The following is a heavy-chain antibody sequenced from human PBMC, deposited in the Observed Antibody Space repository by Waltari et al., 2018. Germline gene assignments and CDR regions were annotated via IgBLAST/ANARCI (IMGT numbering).Heavy chain of an antibody. CDR3: ARAKVPDIAAAIFDY. D-gene: IGHD6-13*01. CDR1: GGSISSYY. J-gene: IGHJ4*02. V-gene: IGHV4-59*01. Sequence: QVQLQESGPGLVEPSETLSLTCTVSGGSISSYYWSWIRQPPGKGLEWIGYIYYSGSTNYNPSLKSRVTISVDTSKNQFSLKLSSVTAADTAVYYCARAKVPDIAAAIFDYWGQGTLVTVSS. CDR2: IYYSGST.